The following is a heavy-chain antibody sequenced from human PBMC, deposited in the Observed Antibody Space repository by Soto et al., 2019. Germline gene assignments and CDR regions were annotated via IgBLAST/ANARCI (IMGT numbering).Heavy chain of an antibody. V-gene: IGHV1-18*01. CDR2: ISAYNGNT. CDR1: GYTFTSYG. J-gene: IGHJ4*02. D-gene: IGHD6-13*01. CDR3: ARSLYPYSSSSDLVDY. Sequence: QVQLVQSGAEVKKPGASVKVSCKASGYTFTSYGISWVRQAPGQGLEWMGWISAYNGNTNYAQKLQGRVTMTTDTXTXXAYMELRSLRSDDTAVYYCARSLYPYSSSSDLVDYWGQGTLVTVSS.